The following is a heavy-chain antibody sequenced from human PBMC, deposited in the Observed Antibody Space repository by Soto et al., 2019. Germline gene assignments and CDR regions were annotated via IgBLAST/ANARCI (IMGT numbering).Heavy chain of an antibody. V-gene: IGHV3-48*01. CDR3: VRDRRKRNLLEY. CDR1: TFTFSDYN. CDR2: ISRSSTTI. Sequence: LRLSFAASTFTFSDYNMNWVRQAPGKGLEWVSYISRSSTTIYYADSVKGRFTISRDNAKNSLYLQMNSLRGEDTAVYYCVRDRRKRNLLEYGGQGTLVTV. D-gene: IGHD4-4*01. J-gene: IGHJ4*02.